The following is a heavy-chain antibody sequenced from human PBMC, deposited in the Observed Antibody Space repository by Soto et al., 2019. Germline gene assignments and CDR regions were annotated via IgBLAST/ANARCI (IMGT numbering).Heavy chain of an antibody. J-gene: IGHJ4*02. D-gene: IGHD3-22*01. Sequence: ASVKVSCKVSGYTLTELSMHWVRQAPGKGLEWMGGFDPEDGETIYAQKFQGRVTMTEDTSTDTAYMELSSLRPEDTAVYYCATDPSRYDSSGYYPGGLFYWGQGTLVTVSS. CDR3: ATDPSRYDSSGYYPGGLFY. CDR1: GYTLTELS. V-gene: IGHV1-24*01. CDR2: FDPEDGET.